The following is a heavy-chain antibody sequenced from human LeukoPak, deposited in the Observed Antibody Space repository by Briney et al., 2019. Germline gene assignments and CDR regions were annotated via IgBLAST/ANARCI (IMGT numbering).Heavy chain of an antibody. CDR1: GFSIRSNNW. CDR3: ARTPSGSQTSAYYYMDV. CDR2: IYYSGSI. J-gene: IGHJ6*03. Sequence: PSETLSLTCVVSGFSIRSNNWWGWIRQTPGKGLEWIAYIYYSGSIYYNPSLKSRVTMSVDTSKNQFSLKLSSVTAMDTAVYYCARTPSGSQTSAYYYMDVWGKGTTVTISS. V-gene: IGHV4-28*05. D-gene: IGHD3-10*01.